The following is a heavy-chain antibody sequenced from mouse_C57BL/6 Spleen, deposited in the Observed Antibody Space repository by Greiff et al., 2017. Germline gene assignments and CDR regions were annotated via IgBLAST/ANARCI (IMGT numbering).Heavy chain of an antibody. CDR1: GYSITSGYY. D-gene: IGHD1-1*01. V-gene: IGHV3-6*01. CDR2: ISYDGSN. Sequence: EVKLQESGPGLVKPSQSLSLTCSVTGYSITSGYYWNWIRQFPGNKLEWMGYISYDGSNNYNPSLKNRISITRDTSKNQFFLKLNSVTTEDTATXYCAREITTVVPDYYAMDYWGQGTSVTVSS. CDR3: AREITTVVPDYYAMDY. J-gene: IGHJ4*01.